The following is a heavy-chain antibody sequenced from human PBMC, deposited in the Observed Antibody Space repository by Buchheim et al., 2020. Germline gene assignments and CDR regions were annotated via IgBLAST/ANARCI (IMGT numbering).Heavy chain of an antibody. CDR1: GYGFTSHW. V-gene: IGHV5-51*01. CDR2: IYPSDSDT. J-gene: IGHJ4*02. Sequence: EVQLVQSGAEVKKPGESLKISCKGSGYGFTSHWIGWVRQMPGKGLEWMGIIYPSDSDTRYSPSFQGQVTISVDKSISTAYLQWSSLKASDTAMYYCARRPYCSSCNCYNFDYWGQGTL. CDR3: ARRPYCSSCNCYNFDY. D-gene: IGHD2-2*02.